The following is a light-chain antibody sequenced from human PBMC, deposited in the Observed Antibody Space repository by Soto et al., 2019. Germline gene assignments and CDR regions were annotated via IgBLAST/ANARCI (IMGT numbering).Light chain of an antibody. CDR1: QSVSSN. Sequence: EIVMTQSPATLSVSPGERVTLSCRASQSVSSNVAWYQQKPGQAPRLLMYVASTRATGTPARFSGSGSGTEFTLTISSLQSEDSAVYYCQQYTNWPSWTFGQGTKVEVK. CDR2: VAS. V-gene: IGKV3-15*01. J-gene: IGKJ1*01. CDR3: QQYTNWPSWT.